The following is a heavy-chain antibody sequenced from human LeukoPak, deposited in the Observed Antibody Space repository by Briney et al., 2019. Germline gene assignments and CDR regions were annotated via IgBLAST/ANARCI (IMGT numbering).Heavy chain of an antibody. V-gene: IGHV3-23*01. Sequence: GGSLRLSCAVSGLPFSSYAMIWVRQAPGKGLEWVSGISGSGGSTVYAESVQGRFTISRDNSKNTLFLQMNSLRAEDTAVYYCAKAPDHRAPNGYFDPWGQGTLVTVSS. CDR1: GLPFSSYA. D-gene: IGHD5-24*01. J-gene: IGHJ5*02. CDR3: AKAPDHRAPNGYFDP. CDR2: ISGSGGST.